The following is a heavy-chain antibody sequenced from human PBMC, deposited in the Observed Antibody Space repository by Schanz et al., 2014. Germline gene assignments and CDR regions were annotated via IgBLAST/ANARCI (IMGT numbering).Heavy chain of an antibody. CDR3: ARVWVVRGVISGAFDI. Sequence: EVQLVESGGGLVQPGGSLRLSCAASGYTFSDHFMDWVRQAPGKGLEWVSSITRTTGYRYYADSVKGRFTISRDNAKNSLDLQMNSLRAEDTAVYYCARVWVVRGVISGAFDIWGQGTMVTVSS. CDR1: GYTFSDHF. CDR2: ITRTTGYR. D-gene: IGHD3-10*01. V-gene: IGHV3-21*01. J-gene: IGHJ3*02.